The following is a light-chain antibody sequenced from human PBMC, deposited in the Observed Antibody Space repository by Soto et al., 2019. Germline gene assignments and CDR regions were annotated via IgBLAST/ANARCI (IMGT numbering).Light chain of an antibody. Sequence: QSALTQPPSASGSPGQPVTISCTGTSSDVGGYNYVSWYQQHPGKAPKVMIYEVSKRPSGVPDRFSGSKSGNTASLTVSGLQAEDEADYYCSSYGGRNNLLFGGGTQLTVL. CDR1: SSDVGGYNY. V-gene: IGLV2-8*01. J-gene: IGLJ2*01. CDR3: SSYGGRNNLL. CDR2: EVS.